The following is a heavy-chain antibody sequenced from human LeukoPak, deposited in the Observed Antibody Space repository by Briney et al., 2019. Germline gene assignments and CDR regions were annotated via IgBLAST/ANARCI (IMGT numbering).Heavy chain of an antibody. V-gene: IGHV1-8*03. CDR3: ARSPYCSSTSCYLWYYYYMDV. J-gene: IGHJ6*03. D-gene: IGHD2-2*01. CDR1: GYTFSGYY. CDR2: MNPNSGNT. Sequence: GASVKVSCKASGYTFSGYYIHWVRQAPGQGLEWMGWMNPNSGNTGYAQKFQGRVTITRNTSISTAYMELSSLRSEDTAVYYCARSPYCSSTSCYLWYYYYMDVWGKGTTVTVSS.